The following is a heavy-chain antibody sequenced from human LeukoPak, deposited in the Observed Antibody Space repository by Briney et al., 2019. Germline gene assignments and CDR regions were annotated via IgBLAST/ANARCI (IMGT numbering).Heavy chain of an antibody. V-gene: IGHV3-7*01. CDR2: IKQDGGEK. D-gene: IGHD1-14*01. J-gene: IGHJ6*03. CDR3: ARDRTPIYHSPMDV. CDR1: GVTFSNYW. Sequence: GGSLRLSCAASGVTFSNYWMTWVRQAPGKGLEWVANIKQDGGEKYYVDSVKGRFTISSDNAKNSLYLQMNSLRAEDTAVYYCARDRTPIYHSPMDVWGKGTTVTVSS.